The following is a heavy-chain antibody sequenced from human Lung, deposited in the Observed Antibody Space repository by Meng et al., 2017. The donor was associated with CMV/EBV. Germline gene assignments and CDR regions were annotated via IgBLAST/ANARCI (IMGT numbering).Heavy chain of an antibody. CDR1: DASISSNIYY. Sequence: SXTXSLXCTVSDASISSNIYYWGWIRQPPGKGLEWIGNIHNSGSSFHNPSLKGRVTISIDMSRNQFSLTLNSVTAADTAVYYCAREVYLDGSGFRRSYTVFWXQGTLVTVSS. CDR2: IHNSGSS. D-gene: IGHD3-22*01. J-gene: IGHJ4*02. V-gene: IGHV4-39*07. CDR3: AREVYLDGSGFRRSYTVF.